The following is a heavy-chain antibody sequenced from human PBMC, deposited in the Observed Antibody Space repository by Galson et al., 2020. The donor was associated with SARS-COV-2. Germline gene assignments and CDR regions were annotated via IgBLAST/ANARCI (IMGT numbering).Heavy chain of an antibody. Sequence: GESLKISCAASGFTFSDYWMHWVRQAPGKGLVWVSRVNNAGSSINYADSVKGRFTISRDNAKSTLSLQMNSLRAEDTAVYYCVRDPLWFGEYNFDFWGQGVLVTVSS. CDR1: GFTFSDYW. CDR2: VNNAGSSI. CDR3: VRDPLWFGEYNFDF. J-gene: IGHJ4*02. V-gene: IGHV3-74*01. D-gene: IGHD3-10*01.